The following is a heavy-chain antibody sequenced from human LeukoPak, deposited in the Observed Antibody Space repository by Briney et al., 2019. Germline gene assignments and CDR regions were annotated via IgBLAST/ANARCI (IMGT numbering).Heavy chain of an antibody. V-gene: IGHV3-15*01. J-gene: IGHJ6*02. CDR3: AKDQVWGIDYGMDV. CDR2: IKSKTDGGTT. CDR1: GFTFSNAW. D-gene: IGHD3-16*01. Sequence: GGSLRLSCAASGFTFSNAWMSWVRQAPGKGLEWVGRIKSKTDGGTTDYAAPVKGRFTISRDDSKNTLYLQMNSLKTEDTAVYYCAKDQVWGIDYGMDVWGQGTTVTVSS.